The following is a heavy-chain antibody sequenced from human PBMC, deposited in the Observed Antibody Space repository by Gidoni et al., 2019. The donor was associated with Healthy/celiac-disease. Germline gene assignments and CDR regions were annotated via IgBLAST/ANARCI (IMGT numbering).Heavy chain of an antibody. Sequence: QVQLVEAGGCVVQPWRSLRLYCAASGFTFSSYGMHWVRQAPGKGLEWVAVIWYDGSNKYYADSVKGRFTISRDNYKNTLYLQMNSLSAEDTAVYYCARAHHYYDSSGPIFFFDYWGQGTLVTVSS. CDR2: IWYDGSNK. D-gene: IGHD3-22*01. CDR3: ARAHHYYDSSGPIFFFDY. CDR1: GFTFSSYG. J-gene: IGHJ4*02. V-gene: IGHV3-33*01.